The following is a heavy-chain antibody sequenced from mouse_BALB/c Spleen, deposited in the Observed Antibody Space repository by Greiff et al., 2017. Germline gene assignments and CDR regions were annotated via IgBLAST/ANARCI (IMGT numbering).Heavy chain of an antibody. J-gene: IGHJ4*01. D-gene: IGHD4-1*01. Sequence: DVHLVESGGGLVKPGGSLKLSCAASGFTFSSYAMSWVRQTPEKRLEWVATISSGGSYTYYPDSVKGRFTISRDNAKNTLYLQMSSLRSEDTAMYYCARQGLTGTYYAMDYWGQGTSVTVSS. CDR2: ISSGGSYT. V-gene: IGHV5-9-3*01. CDR1: GFTFSSYA. CDR3: ARQGLTGTYYAMDY.